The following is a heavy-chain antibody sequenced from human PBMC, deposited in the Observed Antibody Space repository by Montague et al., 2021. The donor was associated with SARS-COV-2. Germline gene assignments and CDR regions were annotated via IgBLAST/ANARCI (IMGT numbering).Heavy chain of an antibody. V-gene: IGHV3-48*03. J-gene: IGHJ4*02. CDR2: ISSSGSSI. CDR1: GFTVSSTY. D-gene: IGHD3-22*01. CDR3: AREGYYDSSGYPLSY. Sequence: SLRLSCAASGFTVSSTYMNWVRQAPGKGLEWVSYISSSGSSIYYADSVKGRFTISRDNAKNSLYLQMNSLRAEDTAVYYCAREGYYDSSGYPLSYWGQGTLVTVSS.